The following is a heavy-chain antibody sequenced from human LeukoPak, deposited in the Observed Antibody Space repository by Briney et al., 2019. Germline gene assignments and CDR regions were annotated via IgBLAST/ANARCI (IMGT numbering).Heavy chain of an antibody. J-gene: IGHJ6*02. D-gene: IGHD3-3*01. CDR1: GFTLSSYW. CDR2: INSDGSST. V-gene: IGHV3-74*01. Sequence: GGSLRLSCAASGFTLSSYWMHWVRQAPGKGLVWVSRINSDGSSTSYADSVKGRFTISRDNAKNTLYLQMNSLRAEDTAVYYCARSTGGLRFLEWLPYPDYYYYGMDVWGQGTTVTVSS. CDR3: ARSTGGLRFLEWLPYPDYYYYGMDV.